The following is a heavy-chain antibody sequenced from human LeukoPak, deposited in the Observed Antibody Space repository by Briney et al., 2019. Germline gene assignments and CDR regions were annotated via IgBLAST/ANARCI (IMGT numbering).Heavy chain of an antibody. CDR1: GYTFTGYY. D-gene: IGHD4-17*01. Sequence: ASVKVSCKASGYTFTGYYMHWVRQAPGQGLEWMGWINTNTGNPTYAQGFTGRFVFSLDTSVSTAYLQISSLKAEDTAVYYCARPLTVNTRAAFDIWGQGTMVTVSS. CDR3: ARPLTVNTRAAFDI. J-gene: IGHJ3*02. V-gene: IGHV7-4-1*02. CDR2: INTNTGNP.